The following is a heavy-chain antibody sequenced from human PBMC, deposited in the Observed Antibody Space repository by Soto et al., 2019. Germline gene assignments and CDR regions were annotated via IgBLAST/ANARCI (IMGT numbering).Heavy chain of an antibody. D-gene: IGHD6-6*01. CDR3: ARHRARNWFDP. Sequence: SETLSLTCIVSGSSISSSSYYWCWIRQPPGKRLEWIGSIYYSGCTYSNPSLKSRVTISVDTSKNQFSLKLSSVTAADTAVFYCARHRARNWFDPWGQGTLVTVSA. CDR2: IYYSGCT. J-gene: IGHJ5*02. CDR1: GSSISSSSYY. V-gene: IGHV4-39*01.